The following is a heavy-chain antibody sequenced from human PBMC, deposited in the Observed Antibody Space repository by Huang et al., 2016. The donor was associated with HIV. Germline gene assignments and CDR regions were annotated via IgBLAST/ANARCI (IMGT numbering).Heavy chain of an antibody. CDR3: ARLTSGWYQDY. D-gene: IGHD6-19*01. V-gene: IGHV1-8*01. CDR1: GYIFSNYD. CDR2: LNPNIGKT. Sequence: QVQLVQSGPEVKKPGASVKVSCQTSGYIFSNYDINWVRQAPGQGLQWMGSLNPNIGKTAYGQNFQGRVTLTRSTSTGAAYMVLNSLTSQDTAVYYCARLTSGWYQDYWGQGTLVTVSS. J-gene: IGHJ4*02.